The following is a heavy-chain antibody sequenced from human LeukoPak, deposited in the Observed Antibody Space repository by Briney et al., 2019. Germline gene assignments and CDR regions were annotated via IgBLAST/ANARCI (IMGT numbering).Heavy chain of an antibody. CDR3: ARVPIQYHGSDAFDI. V-gene: IGHV4-61*01. CDR2: IYYSGST. CDR1: GVSVSSGSYY. D-gene: IGHD2-2*01. J-gene: IGHJ3*02. Sequence: SETLSLTCTVSGVSVSSGSYYWSWIRQPPGKGLEWIGYIYYSGSTNYNPSLKSRVTISVDTSKNQFSLKLSSMTAADTAVYYCARVPIQYHGSDAFDIWGQGTMVTVSS.